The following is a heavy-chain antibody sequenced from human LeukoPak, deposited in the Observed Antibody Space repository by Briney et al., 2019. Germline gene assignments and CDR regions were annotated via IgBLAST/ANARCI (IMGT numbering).Heavy chain of an antibody. D-gene: IGHD6-13*01. CDR2: IWYDGSNK. J-gene: IGHJ5*02. V-gene: IGHV3-33*01. CDR1: GFTFSSYG. Sequence: GGSLRLSCAASGFTFSSYGMHWVRQAPGKGLEWVAVIWYDGSNKYYADSVKGRFTISRDNSKNTLYLQMNSLRAEDTAVHYCARDVLGYSSSWYNWFGPWGQGTLVTVSS. CDR3: ARDVLGYSSSWYNWFGP.